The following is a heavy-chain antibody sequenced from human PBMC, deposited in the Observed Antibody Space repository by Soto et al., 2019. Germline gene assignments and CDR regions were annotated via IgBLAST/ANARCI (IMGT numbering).Heavy chain of an antibody. CDR2: LGTSGDT. D-gene: IGHD3-3*01. V-gene: IGHV3-13*01. Sequence: EVQLVESGGGLVQPGGSLKLSCVASGFSISSSDMHWVRQVMGKGLEWVSTLGTSGDTFYSGSAKGRFTISREDAKNSFHLQMNNLRAEDSAVYYCTRDRQIYRFYYYGMDVWGQGTAVTVS. CDR3: TRDRQIYRFYYYGMDV. J-gene: IGHJ6*02. CDR1: GFSISSSD.